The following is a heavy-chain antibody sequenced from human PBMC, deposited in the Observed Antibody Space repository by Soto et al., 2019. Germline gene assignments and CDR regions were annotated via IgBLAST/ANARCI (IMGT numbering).Heavy chain of an antibody. CDR3: AQEAPGGWHFFDT. CDR2: IRGQGFGGTT. V-gene: IGHV3-49*03. J-gene: IGHJ4*02. Sequence: PGGSLRLSCTTAGFTFGDYPMALFRQAPGKGPEWVGFIRGQGFGGTTDYAASVKGRFTISRDNSKNTLYLQMNSLTTEDTALYYCAQEAPGGWHFFDTWGQGTLVTSPQ. CDR1: GFTFGDYP. D-gene: IGHD6-19*01.